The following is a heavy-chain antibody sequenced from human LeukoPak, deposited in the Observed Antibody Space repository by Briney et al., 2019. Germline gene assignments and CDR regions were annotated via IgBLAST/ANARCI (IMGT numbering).Heavy chain of an antibody. CDR1: GFTFSNYV. V-gene: IGHV3-23*01. Sequence: GGSLRLSCAASGFTFSNYVMSWVRQAPGKGLEWVSAIGSAGINTYYADSVKGRFTISRDNSKDILYLQMKSLRVEDTAVYFCATSRGYIDNWGQGTLVTVSS. CDR2: IGSAGINT. D-gene: IGHD3-16*01. J-gene: IGHJ4*02. CDR3: ATSRGYIDN.